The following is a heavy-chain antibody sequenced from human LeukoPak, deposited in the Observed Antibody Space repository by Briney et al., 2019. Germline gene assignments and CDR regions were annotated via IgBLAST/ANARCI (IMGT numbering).Heavy chain of an antibody. CDR1: GGTFSSYA. V-gene: IGHV1-69*01. CDR2: IIPIFGTA. Sequence: ASVKVSCTASGGTFSSYAISWVRQAPGQGLEWMGGIIPIFGTANYAQKFQGRVTITADESTSTAYMELSSLRSEDTAVYYCARVSEDCSSTSCYRGYGWFDPWGQGTLVTVSS. D-gene: IGHD2-2*02. CDR3: ARVSEDCSSTSCYRGYGWFDP. J-gene: IGHJ5*02.